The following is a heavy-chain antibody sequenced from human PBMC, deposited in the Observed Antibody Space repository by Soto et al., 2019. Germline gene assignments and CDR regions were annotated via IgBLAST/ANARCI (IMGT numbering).Heavy chain of an antibody. J-gene: IGHJ4*02. CDR3: ANLGGGRSHPFIFDY. D-gene: IGHD2-15*01. CDR2: ISYDGSNK. CDR1: GFTFSSYG. Sequence: LRLSCAASGFTFSSYGMHWVRQAPGKGLGWVAVISYDGSNKYYADSVKGRFTISRDNSKNTLYLQMNSLRAEDTAVYYCANLGGGRSHPFIFDYWGQGTLVTVSS. V-gene: IGHV3-30*18.